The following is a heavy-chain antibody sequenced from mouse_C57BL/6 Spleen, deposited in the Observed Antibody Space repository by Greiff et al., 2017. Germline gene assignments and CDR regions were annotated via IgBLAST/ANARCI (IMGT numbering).Heavy chain of an antibody. V-gene: IGHV5-4*03. CDR3: ARGLTPVVARYWYFDV. J-gene: IGHJ1*03. Sequence: EVKLMESGGGLVKPGGSLKLSCAASGFTFSSYAMSWVRQTPETRLEWVATISDGGSYTYYPDNVKGRFTISRDNAKNNLYLQKSHLRSEDTAMSYCARGLTPVVARYWYFDVWGTGTTVTVSS. CDR1: GFTFSSYA. CDR2: ISDGGSYT. D-gene: IGHD1-1*01.